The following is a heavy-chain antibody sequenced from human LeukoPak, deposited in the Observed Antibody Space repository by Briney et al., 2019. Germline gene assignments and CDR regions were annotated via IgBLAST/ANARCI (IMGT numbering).Heavy chain of an antibody. CDR3: AELGITMIGGV. CDR2: INSDGSST. CDR1: GFTFSSYW. J-gene: IGHJ6*04. D-gene: IGHD3-10*02. V-gene: IGHV3-74*01. Sequence: GGSLRLSCAASGFTFSSYWMHWVRQAPGKGLVWVSRINSDGSSTSYAGSVRGRFSISRDNAKNTLYLQMNSLRAEDTAVYYCAELGITMIGGVWGKGTTVTISS.